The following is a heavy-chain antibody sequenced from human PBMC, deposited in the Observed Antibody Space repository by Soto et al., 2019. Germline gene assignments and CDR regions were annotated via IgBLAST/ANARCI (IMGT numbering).Heavy chain of an antibody. J-gene: IGHJ4*02. Sequence: EVQLVESGGGLVQPGGSLRLSCAASGFTFSDHYMDWVRQAPGKGLEWVGRTTNKANSYTTEYTASVKGRFTISRDDSKNSLYLQMKSLKTEDTAVYYCARGSSWYYFDYWGQGTLVPVSS. V-gene: IGHV3-72*01. D-gene: IGHD6-13*01. CDR1: GFTFSDHY. CDR3: ARGSSWYYFDY. CDR2: TTNKANSYTT.